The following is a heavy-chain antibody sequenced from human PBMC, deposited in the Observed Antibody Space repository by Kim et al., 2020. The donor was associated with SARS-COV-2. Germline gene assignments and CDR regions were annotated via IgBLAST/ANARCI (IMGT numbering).Heavy chain of an antibody. CDR3: ARDLSLGRPGGFDY. CDR1: EFTFSRYS. V-gene: IGHV3-21*01. Sequence: GGSLRLSRAASEFTFSRYSMNWVRQAPGKGLEWVSTISRNSDYIYYADSVEGRFTISRDNAKNSLYLQMNSLRADDTAMYYCARDLSLGRPGGFDYWGQGTLVTVSS. CDR2: ISRNSDYI. J-gene: IGHJ4*02. D-gene: IGHD3-10*01.